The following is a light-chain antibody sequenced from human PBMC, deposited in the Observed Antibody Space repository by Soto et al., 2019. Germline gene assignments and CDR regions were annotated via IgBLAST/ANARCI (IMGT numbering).Light chain of an antibody. CDR1: QGVSSY. J-gene: IGKJ2*01. Sequence: IRMTQSPSSFSASTGDRVTITCRASQGVSSYLAWYQQKPGKAPKLLIYAASTLQSGVPSRFSGSGSGTDFTLTISCLQSEDFATYYCQQYNSYPYTFGQGTKLESK. V-gene: IGKV1-8*01. CDR2: AAS. CDR3: QQYNSYPYT.